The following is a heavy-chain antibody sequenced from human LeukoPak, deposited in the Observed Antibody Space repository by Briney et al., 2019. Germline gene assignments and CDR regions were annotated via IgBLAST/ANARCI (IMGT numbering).Heavy chain of an antibody. CDR1: GYTFTGFY. CDR2: INPNSGGT. D-gene: IGHD2-15*01. J-gene: IGHJ4*02. V-gene: IGHV1-2*02. Sequence: ASVTLSCNASGYTFTGFYIHWVRQAPGQGLEWMGWINPNSGGTNYAQKFQGRVTMTRDTSISTAYMELSRLRSDDTAVYYCAIGSHGACLDYWGQGTLVTVSS. CDR3: AIGSHGACLDY.